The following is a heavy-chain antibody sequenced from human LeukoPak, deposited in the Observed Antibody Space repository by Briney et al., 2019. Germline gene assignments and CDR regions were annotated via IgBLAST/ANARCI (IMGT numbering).Heavy chain of an antibody. V-gene: IGHV1-24*01. CDR1: GYSLTELA. J-gene: IGHJ4*02. CDR3: ARGYQSDSSPFDY. Sequence: ASVKVSCKVSGYSLTELAMHWVRQAPGKGLEWMGGFDPEEVETAYAQKFQGRVIMTEDRSAETAYMELSNLRSEDTAAYYCARGYQSDSSPFDYWGQGTLVTVSS. CDR2: FDPEEVET. D-gene: IGHD6-13*01.